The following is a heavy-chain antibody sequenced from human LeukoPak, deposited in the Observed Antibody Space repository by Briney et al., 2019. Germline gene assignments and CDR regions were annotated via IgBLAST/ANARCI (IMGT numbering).Heavy chain of an antibody. CDR2: ISSSGSTI. J-gene: IGHJ4*02. V-gene: IGHV3-11*01. D-gene: IGHD5-18*01. CDR1: GFTFSDYY. Sequence: GGSLRLSCAASGFTFSDYYMNWVRQAPGKGLEWVSYISSSGSTIYYADSVKGRFTISRDNAKNSLYLQMNSLRAEDTAVYYCARDLRYSSQGFDYWGQGTLVTVSS. CDR3: ARDLRYSSQGFDY.